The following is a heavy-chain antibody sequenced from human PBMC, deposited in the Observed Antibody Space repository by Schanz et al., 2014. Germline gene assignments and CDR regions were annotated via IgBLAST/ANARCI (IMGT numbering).Heavy chain of an antibody. D-gene: IGHD2-2*01. Sequence: VQLVESGGCLVRPGDSLRLSCAASGFTFSSYGMHWVRQAPGKGLEWVAVIWYDGNNKFYADSVKGRFTISRDNSKNTLHLQMNSLRAEDTAVYYCAKDSIVVVPAALHYYGMDVWGQGTTVTVSS. CDR1: GFTFSSYG. CDR2: IWYDGNNK. J-gene: IGHJ6*02. CDR3: AKDSIVVVPAALHYYGMDV. V-gene: IGHV3-30*02.